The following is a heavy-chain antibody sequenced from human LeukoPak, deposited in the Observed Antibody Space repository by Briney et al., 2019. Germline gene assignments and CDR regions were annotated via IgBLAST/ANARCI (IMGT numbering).Heavy chain of an antibody. CDR2: ISSSSSYI. Sequence: GGSLRLSCAASGFTFSSYTVTWVRQAPGKGLEWVSSISSSSSYIYYAYSVKGRFTISRDNAKNSLSLQMNSLRAEDTAVYSCARETDYNLDYWGQGTLVTVSS. D-gene: IGHD4-11*01. V-gene: IGHV3-21*01. J-gene: IGHJ4*02. CDR3: ARETDYNLDY. CDR1: GFTFSSYT.